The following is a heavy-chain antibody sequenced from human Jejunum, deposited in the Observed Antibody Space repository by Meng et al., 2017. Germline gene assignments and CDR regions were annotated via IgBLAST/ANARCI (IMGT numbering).Heavy chain of an antibody. J-gene: IGHJ4*02. CDR2: NFDNGRT. Sequence: QVTLQEPGPGLVRPSETLSLTCTGSGGFASSGSYYWTWVRQSPGKGLEWIGYNFDNGRTNYNPSLKSRVTMSVDTSRNQFSLKLSSVTAADTAVYYCARDNWGSIDYWGQGVLVTVSS. CDR1: GGFASSGSYY. V-gene: IGHV4-61*01. CDR3: ARDNWGSIDY. D-gene: IGHD7-27*01.